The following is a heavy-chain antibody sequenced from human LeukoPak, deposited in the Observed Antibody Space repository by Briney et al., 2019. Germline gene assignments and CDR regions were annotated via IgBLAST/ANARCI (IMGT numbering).Heavy chain of an antibody. CDR1: GFTFSTYS. CDR3: SRDGEHGYNDIDY. Sequence: GGSLRLSCAASGFTFSTYSMHWVRQAPDKGLESVAVISQDGSTQYYAGSVQGRFTISRGNSENTLYLQLNSLRPEDTAVYYCSRDGEHGYNDIDYWGRGTLVTVSS. J-gene: IGHJ4*02. D-gene: IGHD5-12*01. V-gene: IGHV3-30-3*01. CDR2: ISQDGSTQ.